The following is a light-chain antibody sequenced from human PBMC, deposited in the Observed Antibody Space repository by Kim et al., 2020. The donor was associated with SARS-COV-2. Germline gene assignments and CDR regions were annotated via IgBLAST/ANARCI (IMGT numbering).Light chain of an antibody. CDR3: QQRSEYT. J-gene: IGKJ2*01. CDR2: DPS. V-gene: IGKV3-11*01. Sequence: PVTPGERAPLSSSASQSVRSYLARYQQKPGQAPSHLIYDPSYRSTSSPARFSDGGSGTHFSLNISSLEPEDFAVYYCQQRSEYTYGQVTKLGI. CDR1: QSVRSY.